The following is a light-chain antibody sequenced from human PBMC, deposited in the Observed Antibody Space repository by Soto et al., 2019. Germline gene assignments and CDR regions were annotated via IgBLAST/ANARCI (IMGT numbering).Light chain of an antibody. V-gene: IGLV2-14*03. CDR2: DVN. CDR3: SSYTSSITLI. J-gene: IGLJ2*01. Sequence: QSALTQPASVSGSPGQSITISCTGTSSDVGSYDYVSWYQQHPGKAPKLMLYDVNNQPSGVSNRFSGSKSGNTASLTISGLQAEDEADYYCSSYTSSITLIFGAGTKLTVL. CDR1: SSDVGSYDY.